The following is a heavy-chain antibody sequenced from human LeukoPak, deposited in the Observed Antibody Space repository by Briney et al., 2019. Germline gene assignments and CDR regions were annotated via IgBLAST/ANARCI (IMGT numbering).Heavy chain of an antibody. J-gene: IGHJ5*02. CDR3: AKDGAQYSSGPECDP. Sequence: LXLSCAASGLHFSGTAMSWVRQAPGKGLEWVSAISHDGMNAYYADSVKGRFTISRDNSKKTVSLEMSSLTAADTGVYYCAKDGAQYSSGPECDPRGQGALVTVSP. V-gene: IGHV3-23*01. CDR2: ISHDGMNA. CDR1: GLHFSGTA. D-gene: IGHD6-19*01.